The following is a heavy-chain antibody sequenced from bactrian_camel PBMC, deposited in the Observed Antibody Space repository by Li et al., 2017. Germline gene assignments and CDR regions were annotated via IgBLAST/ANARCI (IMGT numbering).Heavy chain of an antibody. CDR2: IYAGSGTP. D-gene: IGHD2*01. CDR3: AAAGTAYDGGGAYCYKRVGSDFAY. V-gene: IGHV3S1*01. J-gene: IGHJ6*01. CDR1: GYSNSRYC. Sequence: HVQLVESGGGSVQAGGSLRLSCTASGYSNSRYCMGWFRQAPGKEREGVAAIYAGSGTPYYNDSVKGRFTISQDNAKNTLYLQMNSLKPEDTAMYYCAAAGTAYDGGGAYCYKRVGSDFAYWGQGTQVTVS.